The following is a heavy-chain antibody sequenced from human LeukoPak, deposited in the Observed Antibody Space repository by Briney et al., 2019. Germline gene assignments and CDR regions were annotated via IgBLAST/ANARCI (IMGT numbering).Heavy chain of an antibody. CDR1: GGTFSSYA. D-gene: IGHD3-22*01. V-gene: IGHV1-69*05. CDR3: ARDRGIVVSTPPWFDP. CDR2: IIPIFGTA. Sequence: GASVKVSCKASGGTFSSYAISWVRQAPGQGLEWMGGIIPIFGTANYAQNLQGRVTMTTDTSTSTAYMELRSLRSDDTAMYYCARDRGIVVSTPPWFDPWGQGTLVTVSS. J-gene: IGHJ5*02.